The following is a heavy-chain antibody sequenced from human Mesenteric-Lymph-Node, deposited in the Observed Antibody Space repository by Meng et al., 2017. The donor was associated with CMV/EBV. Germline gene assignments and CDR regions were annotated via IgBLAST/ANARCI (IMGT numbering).Heavy chain of an antibody. CDR1: GLSVSNNY. Sequence: GGSLSLSCAASGLSVSNNYMTWVRQAPGKGLEWVSIIYTDGSAYYAESVKGGFTISRDNAKNSLYLQMNSLRAEDTAVYYCAGQLWLDYWGQGTLVTVSS. CDR3: AGQLWLDY. J-gene: IGHJ4*02. D-gene: IGHD5-18*01. V-gene: IGHV3-66*04. CDR2: IYTDGSA.